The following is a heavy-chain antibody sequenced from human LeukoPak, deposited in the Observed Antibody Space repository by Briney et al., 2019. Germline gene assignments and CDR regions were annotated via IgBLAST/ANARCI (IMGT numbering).Heavy chain of an antibody. D-gene: IGHD2-2*01. Sequence: GGSLRLSCAASGFTFGSYAMSWVRQAPGKGREWVSAISGSGGSTYYADSVKGRFTISRDNSKNTLYLQMNSLRAEDTAVYYCAKSDCSSTSCYVFDYWGQGTLVTVSS. J-gene: IGHJ4*02. V-gene: IGHV3-23*01. CDR1: GFTFGSYA. CDR2: ISGSGGST. CDR3: AKSDCSSTSCYVFDY.